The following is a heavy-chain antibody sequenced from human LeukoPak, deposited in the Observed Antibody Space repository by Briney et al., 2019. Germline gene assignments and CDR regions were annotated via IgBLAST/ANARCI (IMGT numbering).Heavy chain of an antibody. CDR2: ISWNSGSI. D-gene: IGHD3-22*01. Sequence: GGSLRLSCAASGFTFDDYAMHWVRQAPGKGLEWVSGISWNSGSIGYADSVKGRFTISRDNAKNSLYLQMNSLRAEDMALYYCAKGYDSSGYYPFDYWGQGTLVTVSS. J-gene: IGHJ4*02. CDR1: GFTFDDYA. V-gene: IGHV3-9*03. CDR3: AKGYDSSGYYPFDY.